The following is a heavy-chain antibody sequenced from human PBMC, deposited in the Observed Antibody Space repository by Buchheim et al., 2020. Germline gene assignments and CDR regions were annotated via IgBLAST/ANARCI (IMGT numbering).Heavy chain of an antibody. CDR2: INSDGSST. J-gene: IGHJ6*02. CDR1: GFAFSSYW. D-gene: IGHD2-15*01. Sequence: EVQLVESGGGLVQPGGSLRLSCAASGFAFSSYWMHWVRQAPGKGLVWVSRINSDGSSTSNAGSVKSRFTISRDSAKNRLYLQMNSLRAEDTAVYYCVRDRGCGGGSCLYGMDVWGQGTT. V-gene: IGHV3-74*01. CDR3: VRDRGCGGGSCLYGMDV.